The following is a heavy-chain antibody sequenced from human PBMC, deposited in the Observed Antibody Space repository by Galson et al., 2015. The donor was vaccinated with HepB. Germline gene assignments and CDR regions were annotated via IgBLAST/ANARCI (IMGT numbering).Heavy chain of an antibody. CDR2: INPSGGST. Sequence: SVKVSCKASGYTFTSYYMHWVRQAPGQGLEWMGIINPSGGSTSYAQKFQGRVTMTRDTSTSTVYMELSSLRSEDTAVYYCARRTRRYDYGDPAFDYWGQGTLVTVSS. CDR1: GYTFTSYY. CDR3: ARRTRRYDYGDPAFDY. J-gene: IGHJ4*02. D-gene: IGHD4-17*01. V-gene: IGHV1-46*03.